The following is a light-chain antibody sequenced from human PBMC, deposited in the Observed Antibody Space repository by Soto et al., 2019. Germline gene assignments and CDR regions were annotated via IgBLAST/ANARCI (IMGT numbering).Light chain of an antibody. CDR3: QSYDSSLSGSV. J-gene: IGLJ2*01. CDR1: SSNIGAGYD. Sequence: QSVLTQSPSVSGAPGQRVTISCTGSSSNIGAGYDVHWYQQLPGTAPKRLIYGNSNRPSGVPDRFSGSKSGTSASLAITGLQAEDEADYYCQSYDSSLSGSVFGGGTKLTVL. CDR2: GNS. V-gene: IGLV1-40*01.